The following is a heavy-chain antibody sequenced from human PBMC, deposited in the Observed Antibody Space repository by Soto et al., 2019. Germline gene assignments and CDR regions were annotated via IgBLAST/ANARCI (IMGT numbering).Heavy chain of an antibody. CDR2: ISNTGNT. Sequence: SETLSLTCTVSGGSISSYYWSWIRQPPGKGLEWIGYISNTGNTNYNPSLTSRVTISVDTSKNQFSLRLSSVTSVDTATYYCARSQRVHSYSSRWVTYFDYWGQGTLVTVSS. CDR3: ARSQRVHSYSSRWVTYFDY. D-gene: IGHD6-6*01. CDR1: GGSISSYY. J-gene: IGHJ4*02. V-gene: IGHV4-59*01.